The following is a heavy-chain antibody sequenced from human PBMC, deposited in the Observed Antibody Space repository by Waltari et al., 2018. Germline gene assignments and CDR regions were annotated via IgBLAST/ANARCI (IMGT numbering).Heavy chain of an antibody. CDR2: IGTAGDT. V-gene: IGHV3-13*01. Sequence: EVQLVESGGGLVQPGGSLRLSCAASGFTFSSYDMHWVRQATGKGLEWVSAIGTAGDTYYPGSVKGRFTISRENAKNSLYLQMNSLRAEDTAVYYCAREAVAGTFDYWGQGTLVTVSS. J-gene: IGHJ4*02. CDR1: GFTFSSYD. CDR3: AREAVAGTFDY. D-gene: IGHD6-19*01.